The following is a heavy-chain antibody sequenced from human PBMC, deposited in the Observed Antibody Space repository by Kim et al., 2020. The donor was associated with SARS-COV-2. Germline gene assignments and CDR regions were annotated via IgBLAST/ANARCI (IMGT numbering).Heavy chain of an antibody. CDR2: INTNTGNP. Sequence: ASVKVSCKASGYTFTSYAMNWVRQAPGQGLEWMGWINTNTGNPTYAQGFTGRFVFSLDTSVSTAYLQISSLKAEDTAVYYCAGGGGYGSGSHKAEPYYYYGMDVCGQGTTVTVSS. V-gene: IGHV7-4-1*02. CDR1: GYTFTSYA. D-gene: IGHD3-10*01. CDR3: AGGGGYGSGSHKAEPYYYYGMDV. J-gene: IGHJ6*02.